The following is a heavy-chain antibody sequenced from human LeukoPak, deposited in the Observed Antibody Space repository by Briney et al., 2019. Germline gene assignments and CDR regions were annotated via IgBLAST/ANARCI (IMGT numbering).Heavy chain of an antibody. CDR1: GGSFSGYY. CDR2: INHSGST. V-gene: IGHV4-34*01. J-gene: IGHJ4*02. Sequence: SETLSLTCAVYGGSFSGYYWSWIRQPPGKGLEWIGEINHSGSTYYNPSLKSRVTISVDTSKNQFSLKLRSVTAADTAVYYCAREKSYYYDNSGYNDYWGQGTLVTVSS. D-gene: IGHD3-22*01. CDR3: AREKSYYYDNSGYNDY.